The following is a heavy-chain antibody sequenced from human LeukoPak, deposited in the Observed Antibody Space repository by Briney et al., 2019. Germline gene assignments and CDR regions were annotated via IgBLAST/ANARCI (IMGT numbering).Heavy chain of an antibody. CDR2: MNPDSGDT. Sequence: GASVKVSCKASGYNFNDSDINWVRQATGQGLEWMGWMNPDSGDTGYAQKFRGRLTITRHMSSTTAYMELSRLRSDDTAVYYCTRGWDYWGQGTRVTVSS. V-gene: IGHV1-8*03. J-gene: IGHJ4*02. CDR3: TRGWDY. CDR1: GYNFNDSD.